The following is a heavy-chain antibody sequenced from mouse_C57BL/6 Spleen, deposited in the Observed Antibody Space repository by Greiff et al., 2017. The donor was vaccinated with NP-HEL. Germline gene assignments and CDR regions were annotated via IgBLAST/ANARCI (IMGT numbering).Heavy chain of an antibody. V-gene: IGHV5-6*01. CDR3: ASGGNSAWFAY. D-gene: IGHD2-1*01. J-gene: IGHJ3*01. CDR1: GSTFSTYG. Sequence: EVKLVESGGNLLRPEGSRKLSFPASGSTFSTYGMSWVRRTPDRRRWGFATFSSGGSYTYYPDSVKGRFTISRDNAKNTLYLQMSSLKSEDTAMYYCASGGNSAWFAYWGQGTLVTVSA. CDR2: FSSGGSYT.